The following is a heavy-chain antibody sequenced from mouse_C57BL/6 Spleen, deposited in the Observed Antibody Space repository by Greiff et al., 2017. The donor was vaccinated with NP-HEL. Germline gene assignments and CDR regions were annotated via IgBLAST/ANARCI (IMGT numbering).Heavy chain of an antibody. D-gene: IGHD1-1*01. J-gene: IGHJ2*01. Sequence: VQLQQSGPELVKPGASVKISCKASGYAFSSSWMNWVKQRPGKGLEWIGRIYPGDGDTNYNGKFKGKATLTADKSSSTAYMQLSSLTSEDSAVYVCARQDGPPYFDYWGQGTTLTVSS. CDR2: IYPGDGDT. CDR3: ARQDGPPYFDY. V-gene: IGHV1-82*01. CDR1: GYAFSSSW.